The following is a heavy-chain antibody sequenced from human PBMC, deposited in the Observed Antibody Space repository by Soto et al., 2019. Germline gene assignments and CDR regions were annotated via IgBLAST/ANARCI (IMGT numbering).Heavy chain of an antibody. CDR3: ARDRQLNGDLSYWYFDL. V-gene: IGHV3-11*01. CDR2: ISSSGSTI. J-gene: IGHJ2*01. CDR1: GFTFSDYY. Sequence: QVQLVESGGGLVKPGGSLRLSCAASGFTFSDYYMSWIRQAPGKGLEWVSYISSSGSTIYYADSVKGRFTISSDNAKNSLYLQMNSLSGEDTAVYYCARDRQLNGDLSYWYFDLWGSGTLVTVSS. D-gene: IGHD4-17*01.